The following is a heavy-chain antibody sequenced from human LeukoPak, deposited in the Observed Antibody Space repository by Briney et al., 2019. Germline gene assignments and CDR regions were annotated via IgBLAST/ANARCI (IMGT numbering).Heavy chain of an antibody. V-gene: IGHV1-2*02. CDR3: ARSNIAVRRGDNWFDP. Sequence: GASVKVSCKASRYTFTDYYVHWVRQSAGHELEWMGWIGPNSGGTNYAQKFQGRVTMTRDPSLSTAYMELTRLISDETAVYYCARSNIAVRRGDNWFDPWGQGTLVTVSS. CDR1: RYTFTDYY. CDR2: IGPNSGGT. D-gene: IGHD6-6*01. J-gene: IGHJ5*02.